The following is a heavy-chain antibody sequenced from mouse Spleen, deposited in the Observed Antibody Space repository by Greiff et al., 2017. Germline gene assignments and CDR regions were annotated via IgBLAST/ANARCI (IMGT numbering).Heavy chain of an antibody. Sequence: EVQLQQSGAELVRPGASVKLSCTASGFNIKDDYMHWVKQRPEQGLEWIGWIDPENGDTEYASKFQGKATITADTSSNTAYLQLSSLTSEDTAVYYCTTWVRPDYWGQGTTLTVSS. D-gene: IGHD2-14*01. CDR1: GFNIKDDY. J-gene: IGHJ2*01. CDR3: TTWVRPDY. V-gene: IGHV14-4*01. CDR2: IDPENGDT.